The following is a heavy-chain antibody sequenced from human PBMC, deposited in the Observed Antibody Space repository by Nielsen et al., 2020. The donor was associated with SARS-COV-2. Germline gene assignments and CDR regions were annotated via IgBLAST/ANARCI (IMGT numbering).Heavy chain of an antibody. Sequence: SGPTLVKPTQTLTLTCTFSGFSLSTSGVGVGWIRQPPGKALEWLALIYWNDDTRYSPSLKSRLTITKDTSKNQVVLTMTNMDPVDTATYYCAHRPRGMVRGVSSQFFVYWGQGTLVTVSS. CDR3: AHRPRGMVRGVSSQFFVY. CDR1: GFSLSTSGVG. D-gene: IGHD3-10*01. CDR2: IYWNDDT. V-gene: IGHV2-5*01. J-gene: IGHJ4*02.